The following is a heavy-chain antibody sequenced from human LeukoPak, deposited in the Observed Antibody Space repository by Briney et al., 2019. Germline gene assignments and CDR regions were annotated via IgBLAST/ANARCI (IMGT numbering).Heavy chain of an antibody. CDR2: IRSKALYGTS. V-gene: IGHV3-49*04. Sequence: GGSLRLSCTGSVLGFGGYALSWVRQAPGKGLEWVGFIRSKALYGTSEYAASVEGRFTISRDDSNSIAYLQMNSLKTEDTGVYFCVRESLRDYYFDYWGQGSLVTVSS. CDR3: VRESLRDYYFDY. CDR1: VLGFGGYA. J-gene: IGHJ4*02.